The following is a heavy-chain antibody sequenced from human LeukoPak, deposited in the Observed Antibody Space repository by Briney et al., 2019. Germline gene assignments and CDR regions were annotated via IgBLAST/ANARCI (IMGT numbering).Heavy chain of an antibody. Sequence: SVKVSCKASGGTFSSFAISWMRQAPGQGLEWMGGIIPIFGTANYAQKFQGRVTITADKSTSTAYMELSSLRSEDTAVYYCARDGGIAVAGPLGYWGQGTLVTVSS. CDR2: IIPIFGTA. V-gene: IGHV1-69*06. CDR1: GGTFSSFA. J-gene: IGHJ4*02. CDR3: ARDGGIAVAGPLGY. D-gene: IGHD6-19*01.